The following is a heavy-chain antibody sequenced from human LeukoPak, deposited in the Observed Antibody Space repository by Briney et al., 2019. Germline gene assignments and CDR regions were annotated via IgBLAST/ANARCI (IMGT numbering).Heavy chain of an antibody. V-gene: IGHV3-23*01. CDR1: GFTFSNYW. J-gene: IGHJ3*02. Sequence: PGGSLRLSCAASGFTFSNYWMTWVRQAPGKGLFWVSTISGSRNSTYYADSVKGRFTISRDISKKTLYLQMTSLRAEEAAVYYCAKANRDWYLGVFQIWGQGTMVTVSS. CDR2: ISGSRNST. CDR3: AKANRDWYLGVFQI. D-gene: IGHD3-9*01.